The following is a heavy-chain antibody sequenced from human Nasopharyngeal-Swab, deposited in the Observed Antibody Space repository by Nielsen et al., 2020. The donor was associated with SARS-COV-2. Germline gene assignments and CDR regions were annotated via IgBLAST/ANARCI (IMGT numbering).Heavy chain of an antibody. CDR2: ISAYNGNT. Sequence: ASVKVSCKASGYTFTSYGISWVRQAPGQGLEWMGWISAYNGNTNYAQKLQGRVTMTTDTSTSTAYMELRSLRSDDTAVYYCARRGSSSSPTNYYYYGMDAWGQGTTVTVSS. CDR3: ARRGSSSSPTNYYYYGMDA. CDR1: GYTFTSYG. D-gene: IGHD6-6*01. J-gene: IGHJ6*02. V-gene: IGHV1-18*01.